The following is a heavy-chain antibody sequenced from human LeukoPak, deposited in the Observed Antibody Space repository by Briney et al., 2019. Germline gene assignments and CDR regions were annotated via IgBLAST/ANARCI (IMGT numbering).Heavy chain of an antibody. CDR1: GYSFTSYW. CDR3: ARHRYYSNGNWFDP. D-gene: IGHD4-11*01. V-gene: IGHV5-51*01. Sequence: GEPLQISCKGSGYSFTSYWIGWVRPMPGKGLEWMGITYPGDSDTRYSPSFQGQVTISADKSISTAYLQWSSLKASDTAMYYCARHRYYSNGNWFDPWGQGTLVTVSS. J-gene: IGHJ5*02. CDR2: TYPGDSDT.